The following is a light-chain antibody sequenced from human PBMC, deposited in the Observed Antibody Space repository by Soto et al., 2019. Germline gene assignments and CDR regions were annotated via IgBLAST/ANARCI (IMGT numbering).Light chain of an antibody. V-gene: IGKV1-33*01. CDR1: QDIGNY. CDR2: DAS. CDR3: QQYETLPIT. Sequence: DIQMTQSPSSLSASVGDRVSITCQASQDIGNYLNWYQQIPGKAPKLLIFDASNLELGVPSRFSGSGSGTDFTFTISSLQPEDIATYYCQQYETLPITFGQGTRLEIK. J-gene: IGKJ5*01.